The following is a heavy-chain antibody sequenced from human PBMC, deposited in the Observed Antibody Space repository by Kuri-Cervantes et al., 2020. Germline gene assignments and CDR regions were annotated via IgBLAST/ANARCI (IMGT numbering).Heavy chain of an antibody. J-gene: IGHJ4*02. CDR3: ARGSVLAANIFDN. Sequence: ETLSLTCTVSGYFISSGYYWGWIRQPPGKGLEWVANIKQDGGEKYYVNSVKGRFTISRDNARNSLSLQMNSLRAEDTAVYYCARGSVLAANIFDNWGQGTLVTVSS. V-gene: IGHV3-7*01. CDR1: GYFISSGYY. CDR2: IKQDGGEK. D-gene: IGHD2-15*01.